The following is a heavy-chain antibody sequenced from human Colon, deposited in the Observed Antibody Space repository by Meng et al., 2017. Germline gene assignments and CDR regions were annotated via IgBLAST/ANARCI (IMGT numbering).Heavy chain of an antibody. Sequence: QGQVEESGPGLVKLSGTLSLTCAVSGASISGDNWWSWVRQTPGKGLGWLGEIFHSGTSNYNPSLKSRVTISVDKSKNQFSLRLSSVTAADTAVYYCARRNSNNWFDPWGQGILVTVSS. CDR2: IFHSGTS. CDR3: ARRNSNNWFDP. D-gene: IGHD2/OR15-2a*01. CDR1: GASISGDNW. V-gene: IGHV4-4*02. J-gene: IGHJ5*02.